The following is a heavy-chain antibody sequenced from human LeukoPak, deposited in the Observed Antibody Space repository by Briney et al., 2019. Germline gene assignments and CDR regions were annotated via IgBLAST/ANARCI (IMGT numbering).Heavy chain of an antibody. Sequence: ASVKVSCKASGYTFTSSDINWVRQATGQGLEWMGWMNPNSGNTGYGQKFQGRVTLTKNIAINTAYMELSSLRPEDTAVYYCARGLNGNYDSGAYAYWGQGTLVTVSS. J-gene: IGHJ4*02. CDR2: MNPNSGNT. CDR3: ARGLNGNYDSGAYAY. CDR1: GYTFTSSD. V-gene: IGHV1-8*01. D-gene: IGHD3-22*01.